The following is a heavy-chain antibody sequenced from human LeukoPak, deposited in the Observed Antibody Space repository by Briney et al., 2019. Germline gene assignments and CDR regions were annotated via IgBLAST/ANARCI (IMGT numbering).Heavy chain of an antibody. Sequence: GGSLKLSCTAFGFTFSSYAMGWVRQAPGKGLEWVSAINGSGGDTYYADSVKGRFTFSRDNSKNTLYLQMNSLRPEDTALYYCAKAVWFGEFDYYFFGLDVWGQGTTVTVSS. D-gene: IGHD3-10*01. CDR2: INGSGGDT. CDR1: GFTFSSYA. CDR3: AKAVWFGEFDYYFFGLDV. J-gene: IGHJ6*02. V-gene: IGHV3-23*01.